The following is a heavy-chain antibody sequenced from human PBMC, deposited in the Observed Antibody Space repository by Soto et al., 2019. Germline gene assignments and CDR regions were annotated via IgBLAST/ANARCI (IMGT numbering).Heavy chain of an antibody. D-gene: IGHD2-2*01. V-gene: IGHV1-69*08. CDR3: AREDRDRETGLVPAAIDGMDV. CDR1: GGTFSRYS. CDR2: IIPLFGMP. J-gene: IGHJ6*02. Sequence: QVQLVQSGAEVKKPGSSVKVSCKASGGTFSRYSITWVRQAPGHGLEWIGRIIPLFGMPTYAQKFQGRVTITADESTSTAYMELSSLRSDDTAVYYCAREDRDRETGLVPAAIDGMDVWGQGTTVTVSS.